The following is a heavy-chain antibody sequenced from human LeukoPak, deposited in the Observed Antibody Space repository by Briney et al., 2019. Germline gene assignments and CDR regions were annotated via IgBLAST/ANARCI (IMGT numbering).Heavy chain of an antibody. J-gene: IGHJ4*02. Sequence: PSETLSLTCTVSGGSVSSGSYYWSWIRQPPGKGLEWIGYIYYSGSTNYNPSLKSRVTISVDTSKNQFSLKLSSVTAADTAVYYCASQYYDILTGYTGPFDYWGQGTLVTVSS. CDR1: GGSVSSGSYY. CDR2: IYYSGST. D-gene: IGHD3-9*01. V-gene: IGHV4-61*01. CDR3: ASQYYDILTGYTGPFDY.